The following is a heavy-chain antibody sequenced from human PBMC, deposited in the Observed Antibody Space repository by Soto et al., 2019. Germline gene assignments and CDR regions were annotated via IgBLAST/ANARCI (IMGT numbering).Heavy chain of an antibody. CDR3: ARDRRRYSSSSSVFYYYGMDV. CDR1: GFTFSSYS. CDR2: ISSSSSYI. V-gene: IGHV3-21*01. J-gene: IGHJ6*02. D-gene: IGHD6-6*01. Sequence: EVQLVESGGGLVKPGGSLRLSCAASGFTFSSYSMNWVRQAPGKGLEWVSSISSSSSYIYYADSVKGRFTISRDNAKNSLYLQMNSLRAEDTAVYYCARDRRRYSSSSSVFYYYGMDVWGQGTTVTVSS.